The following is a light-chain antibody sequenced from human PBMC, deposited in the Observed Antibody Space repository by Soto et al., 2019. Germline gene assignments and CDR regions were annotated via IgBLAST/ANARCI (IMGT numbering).Light chain of an antibody. CDR1: QSVSSN. V-gene: IGKV3-15*01. Sequence: EIVMTQSPATLSVSPGERVTLSCRASQSVSSNLAWYQQKPGQAPRLLIYGASTRATGIPARFSGSGSGTEFTLTISSLQSEDCAVYYCQQYNNWPGTFGQGTKVEIK. CDR2: GAS. CDR3: QQYNNWPGT. J-gene: IGKJ1*01.